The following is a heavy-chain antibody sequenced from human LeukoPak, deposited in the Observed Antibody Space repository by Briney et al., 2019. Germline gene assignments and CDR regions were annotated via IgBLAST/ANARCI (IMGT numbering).Heavy chain of an antibody. D-gene: IGHD4-11*01. Sequence: GGSLRLSCAASGFTFSSSAMNWVRQAPGKGLEWVSSINQVSSHIYYADSVRGRFTISRDNAKNSLYLQMSSLRAEDTAVYYCTRDPTQYLRYGYFDHWGQGTLVTVSS. CDR3: TRDPTQYLRYGYFDH. CDR1: GFTFSSSA. V-gene: IGHV3-21*01. CDR2: INQVSSHI. J-gene: IGHJ4*02.